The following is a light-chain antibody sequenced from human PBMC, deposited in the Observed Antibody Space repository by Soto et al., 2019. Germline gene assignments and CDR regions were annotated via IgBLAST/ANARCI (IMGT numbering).Light chain of an antibody. V-gene: IGLV1-47*02. CDR3: AAWDDSLSRAV. J-gene: IGLJ7*01. CDR2: SNH. Sequence: QSVLTQPPSASRTPGQRVTISCSGSSSNIGSNYVYWYQQLPGTAPKLLIYSNHQRPSGVPDRFSGSKSGTSASLAISGLRSEDDADYYCAAWDDSLSRAVFGGGTQLTVL. CDR1: SSNIGSNY.